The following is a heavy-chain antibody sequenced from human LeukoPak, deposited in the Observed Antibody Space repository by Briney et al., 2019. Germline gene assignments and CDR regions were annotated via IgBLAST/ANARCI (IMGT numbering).Heavy chain of an antibody. V-gene: IGHV3-21*01. CDR3: ASWPRGTDSYYFDY. Sequence: GGSLRLSCAASGFTFSSYSMNWVRQAPGKGLEWVSSISSSSSYIYYADSVKGRFTISRDNAKNSLYLQMNSLGAEDTAVYYCASWPRGTDSYYFDYWGQGTLVTVSS. D-gene: IGHD3-16*01. CDR1: GFTFSSYS. CDR2: ISSSSSYI. J-gene: IGHJ4*02.